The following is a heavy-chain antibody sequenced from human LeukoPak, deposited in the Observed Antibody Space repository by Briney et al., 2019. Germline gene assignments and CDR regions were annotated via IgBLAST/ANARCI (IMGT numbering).Heavy chain of an antibody. V-gene: IGHV1-2*02. CDR1: GYIFIGYY. Sequence: ASVKVSCKASGYIFIGYYMHWVRQAPGQGLEWMGWIDPKSGSTNYAQTFQGRVTMTRDTSISTAYMELSRLRSDDTVVYYCTRGTRWNYEAPFDYWGQGTPVTVSS. CDR3: TRGTRWNYEAPFDY. D-gene: IGHD1-7*01. J-gene: IGHJ4*02. CDR2: IDPKSGST.